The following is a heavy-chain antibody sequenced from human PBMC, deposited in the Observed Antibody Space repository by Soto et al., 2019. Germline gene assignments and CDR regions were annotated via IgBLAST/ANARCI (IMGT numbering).Heavy chain of an antibody. D-gene: IGHD5-12*01. CDR2: IYYSGST. J-gene: IGHJ4*02. Sequence: PSETLSLTCTVSGGSISSYYWSWIRQPPGMGLEWIWYIYYSGSTNYNPSLKSRVTISVDTSKNQFSLKLSSVTAADTAVYYCASAPAYSGYAKPYYFDYWGQGTLVTVSS. CDR1: GGSISSYY. CDR3: ASAPAYSGYAKPYYFDY. V-gene: IGHV4-59*01.